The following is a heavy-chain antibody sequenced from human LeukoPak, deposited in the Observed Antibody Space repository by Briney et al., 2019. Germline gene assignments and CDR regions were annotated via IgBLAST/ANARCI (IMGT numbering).Heavy chain of an antibody. J-gene: IGHJ4*02. CDR2: ISSSGSAI. V-gene: IGHV3-48*04. D-gene: IGHD4-23*01. CDR3: AREGYGDKKCGFDY. CDR1: GFTFNIYA. Sequence: GGSLRLSCPTSGFTFNIYAMNWVRQAPGKGLEWVSYISSSGSAIYYPDSVKGRFTISSDSAKHSLYLQMNSLRGEDRAVYYCAREGYGDKKCGFDYWGQGTLVTVSS.